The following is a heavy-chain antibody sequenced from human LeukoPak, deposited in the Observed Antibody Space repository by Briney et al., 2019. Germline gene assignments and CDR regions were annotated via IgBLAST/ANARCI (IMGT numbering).Heavy chain of an antibody. J-gene: IGHJ4*02. CDR1: GFTFSSDS. V-gene: IGHV3-21*01. D-gene: IGHD2-21*01. Sequence: GGSLRLSCAASGFTFSSDSMNWVSQAPGKGLEWVSSISSSSSYIYYADSAKGRFTISRDNAKNSLNLQMNSLRAEDTAVYYCARGLHEVRFDYWGQGTLVTVSS. CDR3: ARGLHEVRFDY. CDR2: ISSSSSYI.